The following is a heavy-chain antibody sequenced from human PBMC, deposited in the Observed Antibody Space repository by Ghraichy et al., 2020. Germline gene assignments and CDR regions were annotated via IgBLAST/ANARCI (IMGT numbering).Heavy chain of an antibody. CDR2: INGDDGGT. Sequence: GGSLRLSCAASGFTFDDNAMHWVRQVPGKGLEWVSVINGDDGGTYYVDSVRGRFTVSRDNGKNFLYLQMNSLRSEDTAFYYCARGRDNPRSWLFDYWGQGTLVTVSS. V-gene: IGHV3-43*02. CDR3: ARGRDNPRSWLFDY. D-gene: IGHD3-10*01. CDR1: GFTFDDNA. J-gene: IGHJ4*02.